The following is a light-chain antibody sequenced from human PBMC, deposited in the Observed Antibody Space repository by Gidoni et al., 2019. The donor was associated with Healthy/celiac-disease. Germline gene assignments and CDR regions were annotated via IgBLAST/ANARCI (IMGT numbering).Light chain of an antibody. CDR1: NIGSNS. CDR3: QVWDSSSDQEV. Sequence: SYVLTQPRSLSLAPGQTARITCGGNNIGSNSVHWYQQKPGQAPVLVVYDDSDRPSGIPERFSGSNSGNTATLTISRVEAGDEADYYCQVWDSSSDQEVFGGGTKLTVL. J-gene: IGLJ2*01. CDR2: DDS. V-gene: IGLV3-21*02.